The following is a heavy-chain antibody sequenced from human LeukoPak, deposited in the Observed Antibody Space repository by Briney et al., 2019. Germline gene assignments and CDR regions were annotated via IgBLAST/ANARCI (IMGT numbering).Heavy chain of an antibody. D-gene: IGHD6-19*01. CDR1: GYTLTKYG. Sequence: ASVKVSCKASGYTLTKYGITWVRQAPGRGLEWMGWISTYNGDRKYAQKFQGRVTLTTDTSTTTAYMELRSLRSDDTAVYYCSRAPSNTSVWYIYFYYWGQGTLVTVSS. CDR3: SRAPSNTSVWYIYFYY. J-gene: IGHJ4*02. V-gene: IGHV1-18*01. CDR2: ISTYNGDR.